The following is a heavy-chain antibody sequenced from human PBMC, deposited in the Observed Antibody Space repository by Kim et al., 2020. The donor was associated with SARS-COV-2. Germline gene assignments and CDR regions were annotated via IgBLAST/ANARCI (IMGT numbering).Heavy chain of an antibody. CDR3: AKLGIAVAEN. V-gene: IGHV3-23*03. D-gene: IGHD6-19*01. CDR1: GFTFSSYA. CDR2: IYSGGSST. J-gene: IGHJ4*02. Sequence: GGSLRLSCAASGFTFSSYAMSWVRQTPGKGLEWVSVIYSGGSSTYYADSVKGRFTISRDNSKNTLYLQMNSLRAEDTAVYYCAKLGIAVAENWGQGTLVT.